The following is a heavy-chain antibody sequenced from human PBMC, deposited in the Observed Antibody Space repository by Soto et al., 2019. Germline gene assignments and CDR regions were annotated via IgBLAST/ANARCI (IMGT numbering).Heavy chain of an antibody. D-gene: IGHD3-3*01. J-gene: IGHJ6*02. V-gene: IGHV3-30*18. CDR1: GFTFSSYG. CDR2: ISYDGSNK. Sequence: QVQLVESGGGVVQPGRSLRLSCAASGFTFSSYGMHWVRQAPGKGLEWVAVISYDGSNKYYADSVKGRFTISRDNSKNTLYLQMNSLRAEDTAVYYCAKDLDYDFWSGYYCYYGMDVWGQGTTVTVSS. CDR3: AKDLDYDFWSGYYCYYGMDV.